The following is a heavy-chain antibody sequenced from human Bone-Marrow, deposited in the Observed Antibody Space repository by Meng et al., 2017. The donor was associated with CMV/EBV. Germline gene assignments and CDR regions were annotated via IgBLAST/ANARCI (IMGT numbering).Heavy chain of an antibody. CDR3: ARDGGMEAPDSDAFDI. CDR2: IYYNGST. D-gene: IGHD3-16*01. Sequence: SETLSLTCTVAGGSVSSGSDYWSWIRQPPGKGLEWIGYIYYNGSTNYNPSLKSRVTRSVNTSKNQFTLKLSSVTAAETAVYYCARDGGMEAPDSDAFDIWGQGTMVTVSS. V-gene: IGHV4-61*01. CDR1: GGSVSSGSDY. J-gene: IGHJ3*02.